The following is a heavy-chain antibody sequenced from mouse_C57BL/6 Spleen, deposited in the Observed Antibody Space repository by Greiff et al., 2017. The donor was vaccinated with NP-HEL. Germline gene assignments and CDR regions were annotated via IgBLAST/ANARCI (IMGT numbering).Heavy chain of an antibody. CDR2: IDPSDGST. V-gene: IGHV1-69*01. J-gene: IGHJ4*01. CDR1: GFTFTSYW. Sequence: QVQLQQPGAELVMPGASVKLSCKASGFTFTSYWMHWVKQRPGQGLEWIGEIDPSDGSTKYNQKFKGKATLTANTSSSTAYMELSSLTSEDSAVYYCARSGLDDYAMDYWGQGTSVTVSS. D-gene: IGHD3-1*01. CDR3: ARSGLDDYAMDY.